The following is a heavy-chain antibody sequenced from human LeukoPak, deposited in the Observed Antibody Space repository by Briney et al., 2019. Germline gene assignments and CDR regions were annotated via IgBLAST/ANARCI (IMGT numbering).Heavy chain of an antibody. J-gene: IGHJ4*02. Sequence: PGGSLRLSCAASGFTFSNYAMNWVRQAPGEGLAWVSSISDSSTDIYYADSVKGRFTISRDNAKNSLYLQINSLRAEDTAIYYCARRGYYDSSGYDYWGQGTLVTVSS. CDR2: ISDSSTDI. CDR1: GFTFSNYA. V-gene: IGHV3-21*01. CDR3: ARRGYYDSSGYDY. D-gene: IGHD3-22*01.